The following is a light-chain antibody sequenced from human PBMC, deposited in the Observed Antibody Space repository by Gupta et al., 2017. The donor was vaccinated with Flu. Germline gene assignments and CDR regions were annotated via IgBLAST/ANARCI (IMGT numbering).Light chain of an antibody. Sequence: KVTISCSGSSSNIGNNYVSWYQQLPGTAPKLLINENNNRPSGMPDRFSGSKSGTSAALDISGLQSEDEADYYGETWDDSLSAEVFGGGTKLTVL. J-gene: IGLJ3*02. V-gene: IGLV1-51*02. CDR3: ETWDDSLSAEV. CDR2: ENN. CDR1: SSNIGNNY.